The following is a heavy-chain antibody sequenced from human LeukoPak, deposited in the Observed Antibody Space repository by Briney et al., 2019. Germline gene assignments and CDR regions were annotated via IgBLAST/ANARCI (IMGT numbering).Heavy chain of an antibody. CDR1: GFNFCKKW. CDR3: ARDYSTYPYPEVTLDY. CDR2: KKQDGNEK. V-gene: IGHV3-7*01. Sequence: PGGGPRTSLGAPGFNFCKKWVTRGRPAPGEGVEGVGQKKQDGNEKYYVDSVKGRFTISRDNAKNSLYLQMNSLRVEDTAVYYCARDYSTYPYPEVTLDYWGQGSLVTVAS. D-gene: IGHD4-11*01. J-gene: IGHJ4*02.